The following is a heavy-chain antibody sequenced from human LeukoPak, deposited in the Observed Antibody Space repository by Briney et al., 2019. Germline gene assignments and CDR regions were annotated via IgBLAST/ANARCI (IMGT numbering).Heavy chain of an antibody. J-gene: IGHJ2*01. D-gene: IGHD3-22*01. CDR1: GYTFTGHY. CDR3: ARGGDSSSYYWAVGYFDL. V-gene: IGHV1-2*02. CDR2: INPNSGGT. Sequence: ASVKVSCKASGYTFTGHYIHWVRRAPGQGLEWMGWINPNSGGTKYPQKFQGRVAMTRGTSITTAYMELSRLTSDDKAVYYCARGGDSSSYYWAVGYFDLWGRGTLVTVSS.